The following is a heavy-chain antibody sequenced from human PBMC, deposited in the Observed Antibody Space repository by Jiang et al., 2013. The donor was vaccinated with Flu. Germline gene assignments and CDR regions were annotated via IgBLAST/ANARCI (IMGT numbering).Heavy chain of an antibody. J-gene: IGHJ6*02. D-gene: IGHD1-26*01. V-gene: IGHV4-61*02. Sequence: KPSQTLSLTCTVSGASISSGSFYWSWIRQPAGKALEWIGRIYTTGRTNYNPSLKSRVIISIDASKSQFSLKLSSVTTAGTAVYYCARGSGNYGSYGMDVWGQGTTATVSS. CDR1: GASISSGSFY. CDR3: ARGSGNYGSYGMDV. CDR2: IYTTGRT.